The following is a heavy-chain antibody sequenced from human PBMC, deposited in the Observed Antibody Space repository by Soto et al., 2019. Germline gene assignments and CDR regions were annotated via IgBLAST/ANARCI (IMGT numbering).Heavy chain of an antibody. CDR3: ARANLLEGDFDY. CDR1: GGFISSGGYS. J-gene: IGHJ4*02. D-gene: IGHD1-1*01. V-gene: IGHV4-30-2*01. Sequence: QLQLQESGSGLVKPSQTLSLTCGVSGGFISSGGYSWSWIRQPPGKGLEWIGYIYDSGRTFCNPSLNSRVTMSVSRSKNQFLLRLRSVTAADTAVYYCARANLLEGDFDYWGQGTVVTVSS. CDR2: IYDSGRT.